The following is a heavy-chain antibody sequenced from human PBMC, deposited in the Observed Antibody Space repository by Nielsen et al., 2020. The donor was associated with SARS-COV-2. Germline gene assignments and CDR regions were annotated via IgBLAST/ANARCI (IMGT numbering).Heavy chain of an antibody. CDR3: TTDQGWDSSSWFDP. Sequence: GESLKISCAASGFTFSNAWMSWVRQAPGKGLEWVGRIKSKTDGGTTDYAAPVKGRFTISRDDSKNTLYLQMNSLKTEDTAVYYCTTDQGWDSSSWFDPWGQGTLVTVSS. V-gene: IGHV3-15*01. CDR2: IKSKTDGGTT. J-gene: IGHJ5*02. D-gene: IGHD6-6*01. CDR1: GFTFSNAW.